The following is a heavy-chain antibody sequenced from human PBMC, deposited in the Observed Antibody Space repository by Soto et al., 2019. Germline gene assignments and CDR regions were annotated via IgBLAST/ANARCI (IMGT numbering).Heavy chain of an antibody. Sequence: EVQLVESGGGLVQPGGSLRLSCAASGFTFSSYSMNWVRQAPGKGLEWVSYISSSSSTIYYADSVKGRFTISRDNAKNSLYLHMNSLRAEDTAVYYCARGLEVLDAFDIWGQGTMVTVSS. J-gene: IGHJ3*02. CDR2: ISSSSSTI. D-gene: IGHD2-8*01. CDR3: ARGLEVLDAFDI. V-gene: IGHV3-48*01. CDR1: GFTFSSYS.